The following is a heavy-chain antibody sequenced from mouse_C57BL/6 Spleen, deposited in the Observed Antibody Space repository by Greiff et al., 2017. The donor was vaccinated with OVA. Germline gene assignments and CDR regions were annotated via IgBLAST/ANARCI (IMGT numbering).Heavy chain of an antibody. V-gene: IGHV1-42*01. CDR3: ARREYSNYWDFDV. D-gene: IGHD2-5*01. CDR2: INPSTGGT. CDR1: GYSFTGYY. J-gene: IGHJ1*03. Sequence: EVQLQQSGPELVKPGASVKISCKASGYSFTGYYMNWVKQSPEKSLEWIGEINPSTGGTTYNQKFKAKATLTVDKSSSTAYMQLKSLTSEDSAVYYCARREYSNYWDFDVWGTGTTVTVSS.